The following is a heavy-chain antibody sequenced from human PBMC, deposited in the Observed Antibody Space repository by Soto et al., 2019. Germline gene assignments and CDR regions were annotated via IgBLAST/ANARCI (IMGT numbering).Heavy chain of an antibody. CDR3: AKDHGMEV. CDR1: ECTFSDYG. V-gene: IGHV3-23*01. CDR2: ISGSGGST. Sequence: AVGSQRLSCGAAECTFSDYGVAWVRQSPGKGLEWVSSISGSGGSTYYADSVKGRFTISRDNSKNTVFLQMNGLRAEDTAVYYCAKDHGMEVWGQGATVPVSS. J-gene: IGHJ6*02.